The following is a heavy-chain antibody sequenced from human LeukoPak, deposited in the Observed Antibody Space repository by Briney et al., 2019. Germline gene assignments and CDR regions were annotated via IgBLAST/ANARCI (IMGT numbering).Heavy chain of an antibody. Sequence: GGSLRLSCAASGFTFSTSWMHWVRQAPGKGLVWVSRIDGDGSRTSYADSVKGRFTISRDNAKNTLYLQMNSLRAEDTAVYYCARYYGSGSFAVDYWGQGTLVTVSS. D-gene: IGHD3-10*01. V-gene: IGHV3-74*01. CDR1: GFTFSTSW. CDR3: ARYYGSGSFAVDY. J-gene: IGHJ4*02. CDR2: IDGDGSRT.